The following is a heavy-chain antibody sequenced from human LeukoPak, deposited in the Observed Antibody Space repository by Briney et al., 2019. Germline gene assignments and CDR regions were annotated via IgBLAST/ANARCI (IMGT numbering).Heavy chain of an antibody. V-gene: IGHV3-23*01. CDR2: ISGSGGST. Sequence: RPGGSLRLSCAASGFTFSSYATSWVRQAPGKGLEWVSAISGSGGSTYYADSVKGRFTISRDNSKNTLYLQMNSLRAEDTAVYYCARRGWVTMIVVVIGNAFDIWGHGTMVTVSS. CDR1: GFTFSSYA. J-gene: IGHJ3*02. D-gene: IGHD3-22*01. CDR3: ARRGWVTMIVVVIGNAFDI.